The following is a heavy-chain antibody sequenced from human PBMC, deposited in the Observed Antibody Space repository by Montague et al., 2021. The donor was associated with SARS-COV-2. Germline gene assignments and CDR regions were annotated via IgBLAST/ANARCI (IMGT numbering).Heavy chain of an antibody. CDR1: GTSFSGYY. D-gene: IGHD3-10*01. Sequence: SETLSLTCAVHGTSFSGYYWNWIRQPPGKGLEWIGEINHGGSTKYSPSLKSRLTISADTSKNQFPLKLTSAAAADTAVYYCARLRDGVVPSPILGVGPYYSYYYMDVWGRGTTVAVSS. V-gene: IGHV4-34*01. CDR3: ARLRDGVVPSPILGVGPYYSYYYMDV. J-gene: IGHJ6*03. CDR2: INHGGST.